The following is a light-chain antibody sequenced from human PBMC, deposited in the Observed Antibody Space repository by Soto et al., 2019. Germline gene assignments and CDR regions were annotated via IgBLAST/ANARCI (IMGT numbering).Light chain of an antibody. CDR2: GAS. Sequence: EIVLTQSPGTLSLFPGERATLSCRASQSLITRYLAWYQQKPGQAPRLLIYGASSRATGIPDRFSGSGSGTDFTLTISRLEPEDFALYYCQQYGTSPTFGQGTRLEIK. CDR1: QSLITRY. CDR3: QQYGTSPT. J-gene: IGKJ5*01. V-gene: IGKV3-20*01.